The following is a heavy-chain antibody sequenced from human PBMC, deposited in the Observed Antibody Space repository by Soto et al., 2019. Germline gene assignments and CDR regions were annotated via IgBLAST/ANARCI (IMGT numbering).Heavy chain of an antibody. D-gene: IGHD3-10*01. CDR2: ISAYNGNT. CDR3: ARTGGLGEMATPKPFDY. Sequence: ASMKVSCKASGFTFTNYGISGVRQAPGQGLEWMGWISAYNGNTNYAQKLQGRVTMTTDTSTSTAYMELRSLRSDDTAVYYCARTGGLGEMATPKPFDYWGQGTLVTVSS. V-gene: IGHV1-18*04. J-gene: IGHJ4*02. CDR1: GFTFTNYG.